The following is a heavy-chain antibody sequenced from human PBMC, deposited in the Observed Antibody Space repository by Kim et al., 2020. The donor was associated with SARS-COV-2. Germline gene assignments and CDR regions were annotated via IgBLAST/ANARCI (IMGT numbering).Heavy chain of an antibody. J-gene: IGHJ4*02. CDR1: GFTLTSYG. CDR2: INNDNGNS. D-gene: IGHD2-15*01. Sequence: ASVKVSCKASGFTLTSYGISWVRQAPGQGLEWMAWINNDNGNSNYVQSYRGRVSVTRDTSTSTAYMELRSLRSDDTGVYYCTRNFSSACRGASCHYFDFWGQGTLVTVSS. CDR3: TRNFSSACRGASCHYFDF. V-gene: IGHV1-18*01.